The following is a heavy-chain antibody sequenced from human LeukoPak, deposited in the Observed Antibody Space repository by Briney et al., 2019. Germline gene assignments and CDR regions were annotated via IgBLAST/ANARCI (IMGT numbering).Heavy chain of an antibody. J-gene: IGHJ4*02. Sequence: GASVKVSCKASGYTFSTYYMHWVRQAPGQGLEWMGITNPSGGSTSYAQKFQGRVTMTRDTYTSTVYMELSSLRSEDTAVYYCAREGGSYYSGKEGFDYWGQGTLVTVSS. V-gene: IGHV1-46*01. CDR2: TNPSGGST. CDR3: AREGGSYYSGKEGFDY. D-gene: IGHD1-26*01. CDR1: GYTFSTYY.